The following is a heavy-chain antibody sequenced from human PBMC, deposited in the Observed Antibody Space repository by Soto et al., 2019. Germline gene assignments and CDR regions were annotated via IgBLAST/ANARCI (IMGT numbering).Heavy chain of an antibody. J-gene: IGHJ4*02. Sequence: HVQLVQSGAEVKKPGASVKVSCKASGYTFTSYGISWVRQAPGQGLEWMGWISTYNGNTNYPQKLQGRVIMTTDTSTRTAYMEVRSLRSDDTAVYYCARDPPRLYRYGQELDNWGQGTLVSVSS. CDR2: ISTYNGNT. CDR1: GYTFTSYG. D-gene: IGHD5-18*01. V-gene: IGHV1-18*04. CDR3: ARDPPRLYRYGQELDN.